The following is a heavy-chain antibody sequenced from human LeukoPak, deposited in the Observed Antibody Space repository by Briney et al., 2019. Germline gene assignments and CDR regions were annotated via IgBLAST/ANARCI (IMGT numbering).Heavy chain of an antibody. CDR2: IYTSGTT. D-gene: IGHD7-27*01. V-gene: IGHV4-39*07. Sequence: SETLSLTCTVSGGSISSSRYFWGWIRQPPGKGLEWIGSIYTSGTTNYNPSLKSRVTISVDTSKNQFSLRLSSVTAADTAVYYCAREDRWGHAFDIWGQGTMVTVSS. CDR1: GGSISSSRYF. CDR3: AREDRWGHAFDI. J-gene: IGHJ3*02.